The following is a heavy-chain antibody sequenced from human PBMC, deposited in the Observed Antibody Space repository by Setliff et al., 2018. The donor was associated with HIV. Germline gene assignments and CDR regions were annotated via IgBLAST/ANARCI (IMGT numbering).Heavy chain of an antibody. CDR2: LYYSGNT. V-gene: IGHV4-39*07. Sequence: SETLSLTCTVSGGSISSSFHYWGWIRQPPGKGLEWIASLYYSGNTYYNPSLKSRVAILVDTSKNQFSLKVTTVTAADTAVYYCAGRDGYNRYYFDFWGQGTLVTVSS. CDR3: AGRDGYNRYYFDF. D-gene: IGHD5-12*01. CDR1: GGSISSSFHY. J-gene: IGHJ4*02.